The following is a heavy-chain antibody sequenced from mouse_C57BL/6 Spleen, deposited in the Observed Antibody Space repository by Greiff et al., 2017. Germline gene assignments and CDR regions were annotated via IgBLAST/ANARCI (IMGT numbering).Heavy chain of an antibody. Sequence: EVKLVESEGGLVQPGSSMKLSCTASGFTFSDYYMAWVRQVPEKGLEWVANINYDGSSTYYLDSLKSRFIISRDNAKNILYLQMSSLKSEDTATYYCARDYYGSREDWYFDGWGTGTTVTVSS. D-gene: IGHD1-1*01. CDR3: ARDYYGSREDWYFDG. CDR2: INYDGSST. J-gene: IGHJ1*03. CDR1: GFTFSDYY. V-gene: IGHV5-16*01.